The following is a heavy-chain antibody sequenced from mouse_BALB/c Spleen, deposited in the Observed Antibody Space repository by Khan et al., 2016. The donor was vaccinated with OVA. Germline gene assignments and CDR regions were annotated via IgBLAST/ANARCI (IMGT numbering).Heavy chain of an antibody. J-gene: IGHJ2*01. V-gene: IGHV5-6-4*01. D-gene: IGHD1-1*01. Sequence: EVELVESGGGLVKPGGSLKFSCAASGFTFSSYSMSWVRQTPEKRLEWFATITSGGSYTYYPDSVKGRFTISRDNAKNTLYLQMSSLKSEDTAMYYCSRDRNYYGSSFYFDYWGQGTTLTVSS. CDR3: SRDRNYYGSSFYFDY. CDR1: GFTFSSYS. CDR2: ITSGGSYT.